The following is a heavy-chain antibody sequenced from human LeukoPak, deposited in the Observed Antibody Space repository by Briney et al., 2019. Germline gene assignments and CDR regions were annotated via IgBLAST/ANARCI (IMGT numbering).Heavy chain of an antibody. CDR3: ASLYSTYGSYYYGMDV. Sequence: PGGSLRLSCAASGFTFSSYSMNWVRQAPGKGLEWVSSISSSSSYIYYADSVKGRFTISRDNAKNSLYLQMNSLRAEDTAVYYCASLYSTYGSYYYGMDVWGQGTTVTVSS. CDR2: ISSSSSYI. D-gene: IGHD3-10*01. V-gene: IGHV3-21*01. CDR1: GFTFSSYS. J-gene: IGHJ6*02.